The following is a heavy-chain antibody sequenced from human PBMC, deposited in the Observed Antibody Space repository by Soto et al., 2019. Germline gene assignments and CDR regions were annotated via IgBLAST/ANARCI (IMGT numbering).Heavy chain of an antibody. J-gene: IGHJ6*02. CDR2: ISGSGDST. V-gene: IGHV3-23*01. CDR3: AKDRDGAAAGPTKFYGMDV. Sequence: EVQLLESGGGLVQPGGSLRLSCAASGFTFSSYGMSWVRQAPGKGLEWVSVISGSGDSTYYADSVRGRFTISRDNYKNTLYLQMNSLRAEDTAVYYCAKDRDGAAAGPTKFYGMDVWGQGTTVTVSS. CDR1: GFTFSSYG. D-gene: IGHD6-13*01.